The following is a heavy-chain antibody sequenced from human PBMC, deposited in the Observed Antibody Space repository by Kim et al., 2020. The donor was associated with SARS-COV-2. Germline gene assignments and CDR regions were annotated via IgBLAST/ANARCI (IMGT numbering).Heavy chain of an antibody. CDR1: GFTFSSYG. CDR2: ISYDGSNK. CDR3: ANNGDSSGYYPDV. Sequence: GGSLRHSCAASGFTFSSYGMHWVRQAPGKGLEWVAVISYDGSNKYYADSVKGRFTISRDNSKNTLYLQMNSLRAEDTAVYYCANNGDSSGYYPDVWGQGTTVTVSS. D-gene: IGHD3-22*01. J-gene: IGHJ6*02. V-gene: IGHV3-30*18.